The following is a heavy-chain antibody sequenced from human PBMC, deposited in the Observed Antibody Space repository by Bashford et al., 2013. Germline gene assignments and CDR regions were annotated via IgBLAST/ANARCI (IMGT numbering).Heavy chain of an antibody. J-gene: IGHJ1*01. CDR2: IWDHGRDQ. D-gene: IGHD6-6*01. Sequence: VRQAPGEGLDWVALIWDHGRDQRYADSVKGRFTISRDNSKNTLHLQMNSLRAEDTGIYYCASEFSRSSGEYFQHWGQGALVTVSS. CDR3: ASEFSRSSGEYFQH. V-gene: IGHV3-33*01.